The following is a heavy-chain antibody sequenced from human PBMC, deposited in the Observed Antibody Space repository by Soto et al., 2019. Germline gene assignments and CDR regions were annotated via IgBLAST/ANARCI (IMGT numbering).Heavy chain of an antibody. CDR1: GFTFNNAW. V-gene: IGHV3-15*01. J-gene: IGHJ4*02. CDR3: TTGCYDSSGYYYSLAY. CDR2: IKSKTDGGTT. Sequence: GGSLRLSCAASGFTFNNAWMSWVRQAPEKGLEWVGRIKSKTDGGTTDYAAPVKGRFTISRDDSKNTLYLQMNSLKTEDTAVYYCTTGCYDSSGYYYSLAYWGQGTLVTVSS. D-gene: IGHD3-22*01.